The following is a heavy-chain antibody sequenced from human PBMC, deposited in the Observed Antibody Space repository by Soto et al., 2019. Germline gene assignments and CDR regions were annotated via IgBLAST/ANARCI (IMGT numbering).Heavy chain of an antibody. CDR3: ARGRAAAGSTTLVWFDP. D-gene: IGHD6-13*01. Sequence: SETLSLTCAVYCGSFSGYYWSWIRHPPGKGLEWIGEINHSGSTNYNPSLKSRVTISVDTSKNQFSLKLSSVTAADTAVYYCARGRAAAGSTTLVWFDPWGQGTLVTVSS. CDR1: CGSFSGYY. J-gene: IGHJ5*02. CDR2: INHSGST. V-gene: IGHV4-34*01.